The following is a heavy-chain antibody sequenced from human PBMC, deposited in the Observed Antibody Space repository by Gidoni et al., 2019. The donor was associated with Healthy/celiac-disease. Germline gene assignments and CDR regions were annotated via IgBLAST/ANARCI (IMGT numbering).Heavy chain of an antibody. D-gene: IGHD1-20*01. V-gene: IGHV3-23*01. CDR3: AGVSLLDITGEAWFDP. Sequence: GRFTISRDNSKNTLYLQMNSLRAEDTAVYYCAGVSLLDITGEAWFDPWGQGTLVTVSS. J-gene: IGHJ5*02.